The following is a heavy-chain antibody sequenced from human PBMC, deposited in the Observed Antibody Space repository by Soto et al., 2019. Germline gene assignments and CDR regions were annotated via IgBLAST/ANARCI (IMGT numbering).Heavy chain of an antibody. V-gene: IGHV4-34*01. CDR2: ATDRGSR. CDR1: GGPCRGYF. Sequence: NPAETLSLTCAVYGGPCRGYFWSWPRQPPGQGLEWLAEATDRGSRNYNPSLRGRLTISLDTSKNHLPLRLSSVTSADTPVYYCARGLAPSIFGTVPTPNWFDPWCQKALVTVSS. CDR3: ARGLAPSIFGTVPTPNWFDP. J-gene: IGHJ5*02. D-gene: IGHD3-3*01.